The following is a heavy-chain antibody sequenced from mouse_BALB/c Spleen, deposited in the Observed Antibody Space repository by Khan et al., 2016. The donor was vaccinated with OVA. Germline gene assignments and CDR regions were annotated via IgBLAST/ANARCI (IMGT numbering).Heavy chain of an antibody. CDR3: ARRNYCGYTFAY. Sequence: VQLQQSGAELARPGASVKLSCKASGYTFTDYYIHWVKQRTGQGLEWIGEISPGSGDTYYNEKFKGKATLTADKSSNTAYMQLSSLTSEASAVYFCARRNYCGYTFAYWGQGTLVTVSA. CDR2: ISPGSGDT. CDR1: GYTFTDYY. J-gene: IGHJ3*01. V-gene: IGHV1-77*01. D-gene: IGHD1-2*01.